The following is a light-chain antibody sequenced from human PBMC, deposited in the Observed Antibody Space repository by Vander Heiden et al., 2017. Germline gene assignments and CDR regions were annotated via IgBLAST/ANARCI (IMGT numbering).Light chain of an antibody. CDR2: GNS. CDR3: QSYDSSLSGSVV. CDR1: SSNIGAGYD. V-gene: IGLV1-40*01. J-gene: IGLJ2*01. Sequence: QSVLTQPPPVSGAPGQRVTISCTGSSSNIGAGYDVHWYQPLPGTAPKLLIYGNSNRPSGVPDRFSGSKSGTSASLAITGLQAEDEADYYCQSYDSSLSGSVVFGGGTKLTVL.